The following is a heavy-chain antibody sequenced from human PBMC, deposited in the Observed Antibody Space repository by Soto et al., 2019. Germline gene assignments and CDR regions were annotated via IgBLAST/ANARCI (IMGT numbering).Heavy chain of an antibody. CDR2: ISSGSHFI. D-gene: IGHD3-22*01. Sequence: GGSLRLSCAASGFNFPGYSMNWVRQAPGKGLEWVASISSGSHFIYYADSVRGRFTISRDNARDSLLLQMNSLRAGDTGVYFCARDQSQGQMLLPYFDYWGQGTLVTVSS. J-gene: IGHJ4*02. CDR1: GFNFPGYS. V-gene: IGHV3-21*04. CDR3: ARDQSQGQMLLPYFDY.